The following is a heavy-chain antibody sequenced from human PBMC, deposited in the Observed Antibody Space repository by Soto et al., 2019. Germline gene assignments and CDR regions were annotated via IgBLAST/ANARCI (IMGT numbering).Heavy chain of an antibody. J-gene: IGHJ6*02. V-gene: IGHV4-30-4*01. D-gene: IGHD4-17*01. Sequence: SETLSLTCTVSGGSISSGDYYWSWIRQPPGKGLEWIGYIYYSGTTSYSPSLTSRVSISVDTSKNQVSLKLTSVTAADTAVYFCARVTMVIRDSDHIGVDVWGHGTTVTVSS. CDR3: ARVTMVIRDSDHIGVDV. CDR2: IYYSGTT. CDR1: GGSISSGDYY.